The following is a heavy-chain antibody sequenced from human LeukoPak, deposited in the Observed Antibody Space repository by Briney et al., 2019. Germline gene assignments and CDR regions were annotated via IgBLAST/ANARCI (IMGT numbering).Heavy chain of an antibody. CDR1: GFSITNNAHY. V-gene: IGHV4-39*01. J-gene: IGHJ6*03. D-gene: IGHD4-11*01. Sequence: SETLSLTCTVSGFSITNNAHYWAWLPQPPGKGPEWIGSIYYSGSNYYNPSLKSRLTISVHMSKNQFYLKLSSVTAADTAVYYCARNESTGLQRAPCSHSYVDVWGKGTTVTVSS. CDR2: IYYSGSN. CDR3: ARNESTGLQRAPCSHSYVDV.